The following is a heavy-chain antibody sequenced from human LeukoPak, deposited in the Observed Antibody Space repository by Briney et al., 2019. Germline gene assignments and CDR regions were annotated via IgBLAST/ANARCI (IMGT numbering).Heavy chain of an antibody. CDR3: ERDLKWSIDY. Sequence: ASVRVSCKASGYTFTSYYIHWVRQAPGQGLEWMGIINPSGGSTNYAQNFQGRVTVTSDTSTSTIYMELSSLRSADTAFYYCERDLKWSIDYWGQGTLVTVSS. CDR2: INPSGGST. CDR1: GYTFTSYY. D-gene: IGHD3-3*01. V-gene: IGHV1-46*01. J-gene: IGHJ4*02.